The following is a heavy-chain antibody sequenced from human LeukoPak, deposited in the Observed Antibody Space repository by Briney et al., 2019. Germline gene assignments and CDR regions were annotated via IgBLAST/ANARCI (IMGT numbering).Heavy chain of an antibody. CDR2: INPNSGGT. Sequence: ASVKVSCKASGYTFAGYYMHWVRQAPGQGLEWMGGINPNSGGTNYAQKFQGRVTMTRDASISTAYMELSRLRSDDTAVYYCARPYCGGGSCHDYFDYWGQGTLVTVSS. D-gene: IGHD2-15*01. CDR3: ARPYCGGGSCHDYFDY. V-gene: IGHV1-2*02. J-gene: IGHJ4*02. CDR1: GYTFAGYY.